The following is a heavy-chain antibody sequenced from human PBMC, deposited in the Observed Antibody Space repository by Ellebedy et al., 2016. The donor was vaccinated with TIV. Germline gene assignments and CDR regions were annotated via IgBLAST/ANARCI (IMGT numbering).Heavy chain of an antibody. J-gene: IGHJ2*01. D-gene: IGHD1-1*01. V-gene: IGHV1-8*01. CDR1: GYTFTNYD. Sequence: ASVKVSCXASGYTFTNYDINWVRQATGQGLEWMGWMNPNSGKKGYAQKFQGRVAMTRDTSISTAYMELSSLRSEDTAVYYCARAGSGAGDWYFDLWGRGTLVTVSS. CDR2: MNPNSGKK. CDR3: ARAGSGAGDWYFDL.